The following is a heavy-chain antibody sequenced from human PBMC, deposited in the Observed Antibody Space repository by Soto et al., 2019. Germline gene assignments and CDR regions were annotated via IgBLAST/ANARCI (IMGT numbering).Heavy chain of an antibody. V-gene: IGHV1-46*03. D-gene: IGHD3-10*01. CDR1: GCTFTSYY. CDR3: ARWMRGSGFLVGFDI. CDR2: INPSGAST. Sequence: ASVKVSCKASGCTFTSYYMNWVRQAPGQGLEWMGLINPSGASTSYAQKFEGRVTMTRDTSTSTVYMELSSLRSEDTAVYYCARWMRGSGFLVGFDIWGQGTMVTVSS. J-gene: IGHJ3*02.